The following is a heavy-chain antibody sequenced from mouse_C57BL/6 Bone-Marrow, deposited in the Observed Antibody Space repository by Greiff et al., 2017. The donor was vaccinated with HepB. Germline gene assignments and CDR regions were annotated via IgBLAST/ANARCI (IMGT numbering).Heavy chain of an antibody. CDR2: IHPNSGST. J-gene: IGHJ2*01. V-gene: IGHV1-64*01. CDR3: ARWPYDYLDY. D-gene: IGHD2-3*01. CDR1: GYTFTSYW. Sequence: QVQLQQPGAELVKPGASVKLSCKASGYTFTSYWMHWVKQRPGQGLEWIGMIHPNSGSTNYNEKFKSKATLTVDKSPSTAYMQLSSLTSEDSAVYYCARWPYDYLDYWGQGTTLTVSS.